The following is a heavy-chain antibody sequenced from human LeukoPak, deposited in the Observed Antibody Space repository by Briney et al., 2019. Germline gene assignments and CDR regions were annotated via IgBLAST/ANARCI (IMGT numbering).Heavy chain of an antibody. J-gene: IGHJ4*02. V-gene: IGHV1-2*02. D-gene: IGHD3-9*01. CDR1: GYTFTGHY. CDR2: INPNSGGT. Sequence: ASVKVSCKASGYTFTGHYMHWVRQAPGQGLEWMGWINPNSGGTNYAQKFQGRVTMTRDTSISTAYMELSRLRSDDTAVYYCARGAQVLRYFDWLLSHWGQGTLVTVSS. CDR3: ARGAQVLRYFDWLLSH.